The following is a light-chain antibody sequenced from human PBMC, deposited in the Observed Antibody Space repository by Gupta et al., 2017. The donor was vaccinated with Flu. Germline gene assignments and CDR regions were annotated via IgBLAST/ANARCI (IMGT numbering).Light chain of an antibody. CDR1: QSLSDSDSNNF. J-gene: IGKJ1*01. Sequence: VTLGLSACDTGSSSQSLSDSDSNNFLHWFQQKPGQAPRRLMYLVSRRDTGVPDRFSGSGSGTEFTLKISRVEAEDVGVYYCKQGGHWPWAFGQGTKVEI. CDR2: LVS. CDR3: KQGGHWPWA. V-gene: IGKV2-30*01.